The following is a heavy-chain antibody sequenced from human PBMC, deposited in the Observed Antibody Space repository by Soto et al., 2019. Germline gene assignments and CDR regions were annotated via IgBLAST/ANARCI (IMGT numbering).Heavy chain of an antibody. CDR3: ASTIKSYSSSWYVRLDY. CDR1: GFTFITYV. D-gene: IGHD6-13*01. V-gene: IGHV3-30*03. CDR2: ISYGGSNK. Sequence: GGALRHSCAASGFTFITYVMYWVRQGPGKGLEWLAVISYGGSNKYYADSVKGRFTISRDNSKNTLYLQMNSLRAEDTAVYYCASTIKSYSSSWYVRLDYWGQGTLVTVSS. J-gene: IGHJ4*02.